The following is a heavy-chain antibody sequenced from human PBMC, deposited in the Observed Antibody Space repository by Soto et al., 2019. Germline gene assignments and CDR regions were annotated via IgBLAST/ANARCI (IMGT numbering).Heavy chain of an antibody. CDR2: IYYSGST. CDR1: GGSISSYD. Sequence: PSQTLSLTFTVSGGSISSYDGSWIRQPTGKGLEWMGYIYYSGSTNYNPSLKSRVTISVDTSKNQSSLKLSSVTAADTAVYYCAREPSGYSNWFEPWGQGTLVTVS. CDR3: AREPSGYSNWFEP. J-gene: IGHJ5*02. V-gene: IGHV4-59*01. D-gene: IGHD5-12*01.